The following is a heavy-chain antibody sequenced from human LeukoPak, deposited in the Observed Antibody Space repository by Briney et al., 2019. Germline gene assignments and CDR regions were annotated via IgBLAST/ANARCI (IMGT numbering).Heavy chain of an antibody. CDR3: ARQSGSYGVYYYYMDV. D-gene: IGHD1-26*01. CDR1: GGSISSSSYY. Sequence: PSETLSLTCTVSGGSISSSSYYWGWIRQPPGKGLGWIGNIYYSGSTYYNPSLKSRVTISVDTSKNQFSLKLSSVTAADTAVYYCARQSGSYGVYYYYMDVWGKGTTVTISS. V-gene: IGHV4-39*01. J-gene: IGHJ6*03. CDR2: IYYSGST.